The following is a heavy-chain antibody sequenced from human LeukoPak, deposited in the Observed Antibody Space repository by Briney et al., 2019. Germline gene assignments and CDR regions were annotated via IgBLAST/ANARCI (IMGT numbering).Heavy chain of an antibody. D-gene: IGHD3-10*01. CDR1: GGSISSGDYY. Sequence: SETLSLTCTVSGGSISSGDYYWSWIRQPPGKGLEWIGYIYYSGSTYYNPSLKSRVTISVDTSKNQFSLKLSSVTAADTAVYYCARGQSKYYYGSGSYLGYWGQGTLVTVSS. CDR3: ARGQSKYYYGSGSYLGY. CDR2: IYYSGST. V-gene: IGHV4-30-4*08. J-gene: IGHJ4*02.